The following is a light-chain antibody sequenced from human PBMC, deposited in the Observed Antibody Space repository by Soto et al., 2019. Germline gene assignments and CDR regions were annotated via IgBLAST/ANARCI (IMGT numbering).Light chain of an antibody. CDR1: QGVRRH. J-gene: IGKJ5*01. Sequence: EILVTQSPATLSVSPGERATLSCRTSQGVRRHLAWYRQRPGQAPSLLIHDASSRATGVPARFSGSGSGTDFALTISSLQPEDLAVYYCQQRLSWPITFGQGTRLEIK. CDR2: DAS. CDR3: QQRLSWPIT. V-gene: IGKV3-15*01.